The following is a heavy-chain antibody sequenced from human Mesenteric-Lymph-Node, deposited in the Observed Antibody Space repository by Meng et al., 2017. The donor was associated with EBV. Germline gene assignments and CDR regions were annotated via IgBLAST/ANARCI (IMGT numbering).Heavy chain of an antibody. V-gene: IGHV4-39*06. D-gene: IGHD3-16*01. CDR1: GGSISSSTYY. J-gene: IGHJ1*01. CDR3: ARDWGLRACFQY. CDR2: IYYSGST. Sequence: LQLQGSVPGLVKPSETLSLPCTVSGGSISSSTYYWGWIRQPPGKGLEWIGSIYYSGSTYYNPSLKSRVTISISTSKNQFPLKLSSVTAADTAVYYCARDWGLRACFQYWGQGTLVTVSS.